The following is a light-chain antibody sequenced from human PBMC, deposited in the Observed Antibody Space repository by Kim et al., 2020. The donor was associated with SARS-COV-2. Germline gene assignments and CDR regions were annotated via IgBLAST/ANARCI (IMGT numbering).Light chain of an antibody. V-gene: IGKV1-8*01. Sequence: SASPGDRVTITCRASQGISSYLAWYQQKPGKAPKLLIYAASTLQSGVPSRFSGSGSGTDFTLTISCLQSEDFATYYCQQYYSYPLFGPGTKVDIK. J-gene: IGKJ3*01. CDR2: AAS. CDR1: QGISSY. CDR3: QQYYSYPL.